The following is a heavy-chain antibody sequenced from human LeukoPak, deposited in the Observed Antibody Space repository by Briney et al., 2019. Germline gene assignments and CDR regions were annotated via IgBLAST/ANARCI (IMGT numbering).Heavy chain of an antibody. V-gene: IGHV3-33*01. CDR3: ARGDGYNDAEYLQH. Sequence: PGGSLRLSCAASGFTLSSYGTHWVRQAPGKGLEWVAVIWYDGSNKYYGDSVKGRFTISRDNSKKTLYLQMNSLRVEDTAVYYCARGDGYNDAEYLQHRGQGTLVTVS. CDR2: IWYDGSNK. D-gene: IGHD5-24*01. CDR1: GFTLSSYG. J-gene: IGHJ1*01.